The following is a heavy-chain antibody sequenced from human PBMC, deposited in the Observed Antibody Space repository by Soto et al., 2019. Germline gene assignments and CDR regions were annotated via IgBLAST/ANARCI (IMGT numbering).Heavy chain of an antibody. CDR2: MNPNSGNT. CDR1: GYTFTSYD. CDR3: ARGFPRHDYGDSVEYFQH. J-gene: IGHJ1*01. D-gene: IGHD4-17*01. Sequence: QVQLVQSGAEVKKPGASVKVSCKASGYTFTSYDINWVRQATGQGLEWMGWMNPNSGNTGYAQKFQGRVTMTRNTSISTAYMELSRLRSEDTAVYYCARGFPRHDYGDSVEYFQHWGQGTLVTVSS. V-gene: IGHV1-8*01.